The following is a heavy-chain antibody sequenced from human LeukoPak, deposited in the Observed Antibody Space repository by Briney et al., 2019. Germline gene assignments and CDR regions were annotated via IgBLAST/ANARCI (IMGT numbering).Heavy chain of an antibody. CDR1: GFTVSSNY. CDR2: IYSGGST. J-gene: IGHJ4*02. CDR3: ARDHRGYYYFDY. D-gene: IGHD3-22*01. Sequence: GGSLRLSCAASGFTVSSNYMSWVRQAPGKGLEWVSVIYSGGSTHYADSVKSRFTISRDNSKNTLYLQMNSLRAEDTAVYYCARDHRGYYYFDYWGQGTLVTVSS. V-gene: IGHV3-66*01.